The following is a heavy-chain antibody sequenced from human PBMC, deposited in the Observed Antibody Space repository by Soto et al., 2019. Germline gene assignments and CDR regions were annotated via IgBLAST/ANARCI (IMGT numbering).Heavy chain of an antibody. CDR1: GFTFSSYR. CDR3: ARVHYYDSSGFYV. J-gene: IGHJ4*02. V-gene: IGHV3-21*01. D-gene: IGHD3-22*01. Sequence: XGSLRLSFAASGFTFSSYRMNWVRQAPGKGLEWVSSISSSSSYIYYGDSVKGRFTISRDNAKNSLYLQMNSLRAEDTATYYCARVHYYDSSGFYVWGQGTLVTVSS. CDR2: ISSSSSYI.